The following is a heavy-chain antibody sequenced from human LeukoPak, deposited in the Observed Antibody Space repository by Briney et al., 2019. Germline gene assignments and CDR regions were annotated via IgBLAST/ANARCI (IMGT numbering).Heavy chain of an antibody. J-gene: IGHJ4*02. CDR2: ISGSGGST. CDR3: AKPLPRITMVRGVPLPYYFDY. Sequence: PGGSLRLSCAASGFTFSSYAMSWVRQAPGKGLEWVSAISGSGGSTYYADSVKGRFTISRDNSKNTLYLQMNSLRAEDTAVYYCAKPLPRITMVRGVPLPYYFDYWGQGTLVTVSS. V-gene: IGHV3-23*01. D-gene: IGHD3-10*01. CDR1: GFTFSSYA.